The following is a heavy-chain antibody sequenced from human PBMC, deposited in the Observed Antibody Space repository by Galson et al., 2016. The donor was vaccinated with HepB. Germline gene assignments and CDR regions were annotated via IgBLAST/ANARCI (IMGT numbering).Heavy chain of an antibody. CDR1: GGTFSSIYA. CDR3: AYPTRPSIGAPDYYGVDV. D-gene: IGHD6-6*01. Sequence: SVKVSCKASGGTFSSIYAITWVRQAPGHGLEWVGRITPTFGKPNYAQTLQGRVTIKADKSTNTAYMELSGLRSEDTAVYYCAYPTRPSIGAPDYYGVDVWGQGTTVIVSS. V-gene: IGHV1-69*04. J-gene: IGHJ6*02. CDR2: ITPTFGKP.